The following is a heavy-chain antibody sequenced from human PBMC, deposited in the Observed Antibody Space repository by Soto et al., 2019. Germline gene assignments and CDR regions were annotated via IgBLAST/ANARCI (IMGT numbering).Heavy chain of an antibody. CDR1: GYTFTGYY. CDR3: ARDLNGNEQYCSSTSCYIYYYYGMDV. Sequence: ASVKVSCKASGYTFTGYYMHWVRQAPGQGLEWMGWINPNSGGTNYAQKFQGRVTMTRDTPISTAYMELSRLRSDDTAVYYCARDLNGNEQYCSSTSCYIYYYYGMDVWGQGTTVTVSS. D-gene: IGHD2-2*02. J-gene: IGHJ6*02. V-gene: IGHV1-2*02. CDR2: INPNSGGT.